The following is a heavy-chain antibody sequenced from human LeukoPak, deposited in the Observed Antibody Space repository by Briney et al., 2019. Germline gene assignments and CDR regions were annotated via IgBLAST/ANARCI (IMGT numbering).Heavy chain of an antibody. D-gene: IGHD2-2*01. J-gene: IGHJ5*02. CDR1: GFIFSNYP. Sequence: GTSLRLSCGASGFIFSNYPMHWVRQAPGKGLEWVAVIAYDGTVTYYLDSVKGRFTISRDDSKNTLYLQMNSLRAEDTAVYYCANLLGYCSSTSCFEMSWGQGTLVTVSS. CDR2: IAYDGTVT. CDR3: ANLLGYCSSTSCFEMS. V-gene: IGHV3-30*07.